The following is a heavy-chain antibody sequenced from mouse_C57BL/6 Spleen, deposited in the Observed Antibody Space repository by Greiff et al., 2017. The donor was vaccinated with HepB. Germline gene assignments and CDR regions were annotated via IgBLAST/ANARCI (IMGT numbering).Heavy chain of an antibody. CDR1: GYTFTSYW. J-gene: IGHJ3*01. V-gene: IGHV1-69*01. D-gene: IGHD2-4*01. CDR3: ARYYDYDVAWFAY. CDR2: IDPSDSYT. Sequence: QVQLQQPGAELVMPGASVKLSCKASGYTFTSYWMHWVKQRPGQGLEWIGEIDPSDSYTNYNQKSKGKSTLTVDKPSSTSYMQLSSLTSEDSAVYYCARYYDYDVAWFAYWGQVTLVTVSA.